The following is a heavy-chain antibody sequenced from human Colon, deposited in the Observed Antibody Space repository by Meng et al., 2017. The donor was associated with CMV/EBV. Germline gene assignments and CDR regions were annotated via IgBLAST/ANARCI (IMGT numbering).Heavy chain of an antibody. J-gene: IGHJ4*02. CDR3: AKRYTNNWYYFDY. D-gene: IGHD6-13*01. CDR1: GFTFSNYA. CDR2: VIGSGANT. Sequence: GESLKISCAASGFTFSNYAMSWVRQAPGKGLEWVSTVIGSGANTYYADSVKGRFNISRDNSKNTLSLQMNGLRAEDTAIYYCAKRYTNNWYYFDYWGQGTLVTVSS. V-gene: IGHV3-23*01.